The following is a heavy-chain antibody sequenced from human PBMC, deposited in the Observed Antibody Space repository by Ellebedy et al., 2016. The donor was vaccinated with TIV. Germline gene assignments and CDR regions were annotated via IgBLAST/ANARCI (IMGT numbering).Heavy chain of an antibody. CDR2: ISYDGSNK. D-gene: IGHD3-9*01. CDR3: AKPYDILTGYFHFDY. V-gene: IGHV3-30*18. Sequence: GGSLRLXXAASGFTFSSYGMHWVRQAPGKGLEWVAVISYDGSNKYYADSVKGRFTISRDNSKNTLYLQMNSLRAEDTAVYYCAKPYDILTGYFHFDYWGQGTLVTVSS. J-gene: IGHJ4*02. CDR1: GFTFSSYG.